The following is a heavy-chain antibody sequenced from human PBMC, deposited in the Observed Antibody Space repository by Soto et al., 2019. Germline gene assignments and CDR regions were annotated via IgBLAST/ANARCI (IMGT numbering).Heavy chain of an antibody. V-gene: IGHV1-46*03. CDR3: ARVGSSGWYDAFDI. Sequence: VKVSCMASGYTFTNYYLHWVRQAPGQGLEWMGVMHPSGDSTTFALKFQGRVTMTSDTSTSTVSMELSSLRSEDTGVYYCARVGSSGWYDAFDIWGQGTMVTVSS. CDR2: MHPSGDST. J-gene: IGHJ3*02. D-gene: IGHD6-19*01. CDR1: GYTFTNYY.